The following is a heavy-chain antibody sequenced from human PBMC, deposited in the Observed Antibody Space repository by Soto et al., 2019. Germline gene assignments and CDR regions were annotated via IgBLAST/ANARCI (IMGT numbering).Heavy chain of an antibody. Sequence: QDQLVQSGAEVKKPGASVTVSCKASGYSFTNYGVTWVLQAHGQGLEWMGWISAFNGNTHYAQNLQGRGTMTTDASTSTAYMELRSLRSDDTAVYYCARDRGVAPPVAGNNHYYYYMDVWGKGTTVTVSS. CDR3: ARDRGVAPPVAGNNHYYYYMDV. V-gene: IGHV1-18*01. J-gene: IGHJ6*03. CDR1: GYSFTNYG. CDR2: ISAFNGNT. D-gene: IGHD6-19*01.